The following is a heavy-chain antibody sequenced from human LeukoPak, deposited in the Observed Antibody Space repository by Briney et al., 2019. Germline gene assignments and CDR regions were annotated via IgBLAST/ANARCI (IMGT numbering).Heavy chain of an antibody. CDR3: AWTAAGSYYYYYYYMDV. CDR2: FDPEDGET. Sequence: ASVKVSCKVSGYTLTELSMHWVRQAPGKGLEWMGGFDPEDGETIYAQKFQGRVTMTEDTSTDTAYMELSSLRSEDTAVYYCAWTAAGSYYYYYYYMDVWGKGTTVTVSS. D-gene: IGHD6-13*01. CDR1: GYTLTELS. J-gene: IGHJ6*03. V-gene: IGHV1-24*01.